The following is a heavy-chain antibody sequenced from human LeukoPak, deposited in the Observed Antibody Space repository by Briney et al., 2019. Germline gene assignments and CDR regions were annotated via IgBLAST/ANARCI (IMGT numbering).Heavy chain of an antibody. V-gene: IGHV1-18*01. CDR3: ARDGGQQLVPYSPDY. D-gene: IGHD6-13*01. Sequence: ASVKVSCTASGYTFTSYGISWVRQAPGQGLEWMGWISAYNGNTNYAQKLQGRVTMTTDTSTSTAYMELRSLRSDDTAVYYCARDGGQQLVPYSPDYRGQGTLVTVSS. CDR2: ISAYNGNT. CDR1: GYTFTSYG. J-gene: IGHJ4*02.